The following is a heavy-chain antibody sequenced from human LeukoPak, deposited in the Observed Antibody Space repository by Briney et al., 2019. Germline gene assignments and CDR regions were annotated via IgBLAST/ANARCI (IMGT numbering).Heavy chain of an antibody. CDR3: ARGLSSGSYSDIDY. CDR2: ISYDGSNK. D-gene: IGHD1-26*01. Sequence: GGSLRLSCAASGFTFSSYAMPWVRQAPGKGLEWVAVISYDGSNKYYADSVKGRFTISRDNSKNTLYLQMNSLRAEDTAVYYCARGLSSGSYSDIDYWGQGTLVTVSS. CDR1: GFTFSSYA. V-gene: IGHV3-30-3*01. J-gene: IGHJ4*02.